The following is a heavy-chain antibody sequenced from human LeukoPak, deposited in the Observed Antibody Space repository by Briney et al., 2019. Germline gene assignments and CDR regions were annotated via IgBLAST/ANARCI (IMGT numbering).Heavy chain of an antibody. J-gene: IGHJ6*03. Sequence: GGSLRLSCAASGFTLSSYAMHWVRQAPGKGLEWVAVISYDGSNKYYADSVKGRFTISRDNSKNTLYLQMNSLRAEDTAVYYCAKGGGYEAQYYYYYLDVWGKGTTVTVSS. CDR1: GFTLSSYA. CDR3: AKGGGYEAQYYYYYLDV. V-gene: IGHV3-30*04. CDR2: ISYDGSNK. D-gene: IGHD5-12*01.